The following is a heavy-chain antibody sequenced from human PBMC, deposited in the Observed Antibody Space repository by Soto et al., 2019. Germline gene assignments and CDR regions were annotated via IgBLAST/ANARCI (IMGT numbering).Heavy chain of an antibody. V-gene: IGHV4-31*03. CDR1: GGSINSGRYY. CDR3: ARLHTDIVVVLAFDI. D-gene: IGHD2-2*01. CDR2: VYSSGIT. J-gene: IGHJ3*02. Sequence: QVQLQESGPGLVKASQTLSLTRTVSGGSINSGRYYWSWIRQHPGKGLEWIGYVYSSGITDYNPSLKSRFTISLDTSKSQFSLNMSSVTAADTAVYYSARLHTDIVVVLAFDIWGQGTMVTVSS.